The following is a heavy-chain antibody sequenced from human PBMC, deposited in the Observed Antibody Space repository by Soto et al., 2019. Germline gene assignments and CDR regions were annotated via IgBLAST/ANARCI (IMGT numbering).Heavy chain of an antibody. CDR1: GGSVSSGSYY. Sequence: QVQLQESGPGLVKPSETLSLTCTVSGGSVSSGSYYWSWIRQPPGKGLEWIGYIYYSGSTNYNPSLNSRVTTSLDTSKNQFSLKLSPVTAADTAMYYCARNTLSYYDSSCYYLFDLWGRGTLVTVSS. J-gene: IGHJ2*01. V-gene: IGHV4-61*01. D-gene: IGHD3-22*01. CDR2: IYYSGST. CDR3: ARNTLSYYDSSCYYLFDL.